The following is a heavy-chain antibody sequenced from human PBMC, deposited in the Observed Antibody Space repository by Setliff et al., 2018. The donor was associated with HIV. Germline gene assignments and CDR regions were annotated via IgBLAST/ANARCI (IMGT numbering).Heavy chain of an antibody. CDR3: ARLSGGMVPNY. CDR1: GGSISNSRYY. D-gene: IGHD3-10*01. CDR2: IYYSGTA. V-gene: IGHV4-39*01. J-gene: IGHJ4*02. Sequence: SETLSLTCTVSGGSISNSRYYWSWIRQPPGKGLEWIGSIYYSGTAYDNPSLKSRVTISVDPSKNQILLRLSSVTAADTAVYYCARLSGGMVPNYWGQGTLVTVS.